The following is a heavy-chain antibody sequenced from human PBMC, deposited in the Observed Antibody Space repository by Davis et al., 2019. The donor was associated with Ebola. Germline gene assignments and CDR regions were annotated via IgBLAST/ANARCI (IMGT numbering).Heavy chain of an antibody. CDR1: GFTVSSNY. CDR2: IYSGGGT. Sequence: GESLKISCAASGFTVSSNYMSWVRQAPGKGLEWVSLIYSGGGTFYADSVKGRFTISRDNSKNTVYLQMDSLRAEDTAVYYCARDHYNYGYVSFFDPWGQGTLVTVSS. J-gene: IGHJ5*02. D-gene: IGHD3-16*01. CDR3: ARDHYNYGYVSFFDP. V-gene: IGHV3-66*01.